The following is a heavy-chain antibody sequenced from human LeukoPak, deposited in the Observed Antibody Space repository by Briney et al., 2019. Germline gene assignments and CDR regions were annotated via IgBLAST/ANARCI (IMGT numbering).Heavy chain of an antibody. D-gene: IGHD1-26*01. CDR2: IRQDGRDK. CDR1: GFTFTTYW. V-gene: IGHV3-7*04. Sequence: GGSLRLSCSASGFTFTTYWMHWVRQAPGKGLEWLASIRQDGRDKYYIDSVKGRFTMSRDNAKDSLFLQMNSLRADDTAVYYCVRDLSASGSFDYWGQGSLVTVSS. CDR3: VRDLSASGSFDY. J-gene: IGHJ4*02.